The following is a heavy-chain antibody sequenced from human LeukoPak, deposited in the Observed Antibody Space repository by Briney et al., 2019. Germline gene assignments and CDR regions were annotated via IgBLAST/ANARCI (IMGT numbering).Heavy chain of an antibody. J-gene: IGHJ5*02. V-gene: IGHV1-2*02. CDR1: GYTFTGYY. Sequence: GASVKVSCKASGYTFTGYYMHWVRQAPGQGLEWMGWINPNNGGTNYAQKFQGRGTMTRDTSISTSYMELGRLRSDDTAVYYCARTRGYSYGYLSGIDRHWFDPWGQGTLVTVSS. D-gene: IGHD5-18*01. CDR3: ARTRGYSYGYLSGIDRHWFDP. CDR2: INPNNGGT.